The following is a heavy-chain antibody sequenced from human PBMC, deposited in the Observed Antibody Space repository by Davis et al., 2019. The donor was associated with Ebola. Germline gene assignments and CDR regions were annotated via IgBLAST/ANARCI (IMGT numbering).Heavy chain of an antibody. D-gene: IGHD6-13*01. CDR3: ARVRDSSNWFARYSWFDP. V-gene: IGHV1-18*01. CDR1: GYTFTDYD. CDR2: ISPYTDNT. Sequence: ASVKVSCKTSGYTFTDYDISWVRQAPGQGLEWMGWISPYTDNTNYAQNLQGRVTMTTDASTATAYMELRSLRSDDTAIYYCARVRDSSNWFARYSWFDPWGQGTLVTVSS. J-gene: IGHJ5*02.